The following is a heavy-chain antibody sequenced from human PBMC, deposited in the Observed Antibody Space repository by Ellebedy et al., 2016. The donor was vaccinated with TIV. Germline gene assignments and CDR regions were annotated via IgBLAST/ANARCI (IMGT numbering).Heavy chain of an antibody. J-gene: IGHJ3*02. CDR1: GLPFSSYG. D-gene: IGHD5-24*01. CDR3: AKGDGYNRPDAFDI. Sequence: PGGSLRLSCAAYGLPFSSYGIDWVRQAPGKGLEWVAGISYDGSKKYYVDSVKGRFTISRDNSKHTLYLQMNSLRAEDTAVYYCAKGDGYNRPDAFDIWGQGTMVTVSS. CDR2: ISYDGSKK. V-gene: IGHV3-30*18.